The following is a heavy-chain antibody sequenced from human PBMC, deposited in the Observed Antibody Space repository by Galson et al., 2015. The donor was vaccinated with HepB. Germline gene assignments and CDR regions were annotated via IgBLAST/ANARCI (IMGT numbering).Heavy chain of an antibody. CDR1: GGTFSSYA. V-gene: IGHV1-69*13. CDR3: ARDSYYYDSSGPPDL. CDR2: IIPIFGTA. D-gene: IGHD3-22*01. Sequence: SVKVSCKASGGTFSSYAISWVRQAPGQGLEWMGGIIPIFGTANYAQKFQGRVTITADESTSTAYMELSSLRSEDTAVYYCARDSYYYDSSGPPDLWSQGTLVTVSS. J-gene: IGHJ4*02.